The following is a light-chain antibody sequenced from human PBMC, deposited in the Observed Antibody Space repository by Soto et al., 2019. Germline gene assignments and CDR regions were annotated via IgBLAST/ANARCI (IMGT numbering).Light chain of an antibody. CDR2: AAS. CDR3: HNFYSAPWT. CDR1: EGISNY. Sequence: DIQMTQSPSSLSASVGDRVTITCRASEGISNYLAWYQQKPGKVPKLLIYAASTLQSGVPSRFSGSGSGTDFTLTISSLQPEDVATYYCHNFYSAPWTFAQGAKVEI. V-gene: IGKV1-27*01. J-gene: IGKJ1*01.